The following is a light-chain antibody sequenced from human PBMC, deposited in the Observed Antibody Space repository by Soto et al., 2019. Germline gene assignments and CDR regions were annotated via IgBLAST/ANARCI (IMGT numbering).Light chain of an antibody. Sequence: EIVLTQSPGTLSLSPGERATLSCRASQTVRTNYLAWFQHKPGQAPRLLIYGASSRATGIPDRFSGSGSGTDFPLTINRREPEDFAVYFCQQYSDSPLTFGGGTKVEIK. CDR1: QTVRTNY. CDR2: GAS. CDR3: QQYSDSPLT. V-gene: IGKV3-20*01. J-gene: IGKJ4*01.